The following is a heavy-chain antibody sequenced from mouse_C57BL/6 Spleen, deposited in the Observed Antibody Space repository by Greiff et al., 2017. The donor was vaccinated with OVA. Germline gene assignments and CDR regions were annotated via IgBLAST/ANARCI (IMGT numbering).Heavy chain of an antibody. CDR3: ARWDYYGSSDY. CDR1: GYSITSGYY. J-gene: IGHJ2*01. CDR2: ISYDGSN. V-gene: IGHV3-6*01. Sequence: VQLQQSGPGLVKPSQSLSLTCSVTGYSITSGYYWNWIRQFPGNKLEWMGYISYDGSNNYNPSLKNRISITRDTSKNQFFLKLNSVTTEDTATYYCARWDYYGSSDYWGQGTTLTVSS. D-gene: IGHD1-1*01.